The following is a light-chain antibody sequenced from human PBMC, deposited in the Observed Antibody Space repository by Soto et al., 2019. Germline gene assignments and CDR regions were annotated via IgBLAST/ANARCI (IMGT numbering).Light chain of an antibody. J-gene: IGKJ1*01. CDR3: QQYNKWPWT. V-gene: IGKV3-15*01. CDR1: QSVSSN. Sequence: EIVMTQSPATLSVSPGERATLSCRASQSVSSNLAWYQQKPGQAPRLLIYGASTRATGIPARFSGSGSGTEFTLTISSLQSEAFAVYYCQQYNKWPWTFGQGTKVQIK. CDR2: GAS.